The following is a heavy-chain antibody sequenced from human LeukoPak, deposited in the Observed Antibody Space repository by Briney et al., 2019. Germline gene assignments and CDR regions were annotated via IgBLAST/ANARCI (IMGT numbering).Heavy chain of an antibody. Sequence: PGRSLRLSCAASGFTFSSYGMHWVRQAPGKGLEWVAVISYDGSNKYYADSVKGRFTISRDNSKNTLYLQMNSLRAEDTAVYYCAREMANLGITMIVVVPNAFDIWGQGTMVTVSS. D-gene: IGHD3-22*01. CDR3: AREMANLGITMIVVVPNAFDI. J-gene: IGHJ3*02. CDR1: GFTFSSYG. V-gene: IGHV3-30*03. CDR2: ISYDGSNK.